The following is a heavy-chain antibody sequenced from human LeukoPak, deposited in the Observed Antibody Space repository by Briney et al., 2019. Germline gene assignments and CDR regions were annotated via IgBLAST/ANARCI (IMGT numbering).Heavy chain of an antibody. Sequence: GGSLRLSCAASGFTFSSYWMHWVRQAPGKGLVWVSRINSDGSSTSYADSVKGRFTISRDNAKNTLYLQMNSLRAEDTAVCYCARDPTGSSSSLYYYYGMDVWGQGTTVTVSS. J-gene: IGHJ6*02. CDR2: INSDGSST. CDR1: GFTFSSYW. D-gene: IGHD6-6*01. V-gene: IGHV3-74*01. CDR3: ARDPTGSSSSLYYYYGMDV.